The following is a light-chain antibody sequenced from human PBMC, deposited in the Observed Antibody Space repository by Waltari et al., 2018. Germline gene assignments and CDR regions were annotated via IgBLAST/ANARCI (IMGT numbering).Light chain of an antibody. V-gene: IGKV3-15*01. CDR1: QTVSSN. Sequence: ETVMTQSPATLSVSPGESATLSCRTSQTVSSNIAWYQQKHGQAPRLLIYGASIRATGVPARFSGSGSGTQFTLTIHSLQSEDFAIYYCHQYNTWPPWTFGQGTKVDIK. J-gene: IGKJ1*01. CDR2: GAS. CDR3: HQYNTWPPWT.